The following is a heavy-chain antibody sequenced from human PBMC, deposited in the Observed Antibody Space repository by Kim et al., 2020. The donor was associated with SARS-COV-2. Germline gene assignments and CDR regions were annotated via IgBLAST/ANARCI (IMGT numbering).Heavy chain of an antibody. V-gene: IGHV3-33*03. CDR1: GFTFTNYG. CDR3: TSGPYGSGNLALDF. Sequence: GGSLRLSCIVSGFTFTNYGMHWVRQVPGKGLEWVAVIWYDGTKKYYVDSVKGRFTVSRDNSKSTLYLQMDSLRVEDTAVYHCTSGPYGSGNLALDFWGQGKKGTVAS. D-gene: IGHD3-10*01. J-gene: IGHJ3*01. CDR2: IWYDGTKK.